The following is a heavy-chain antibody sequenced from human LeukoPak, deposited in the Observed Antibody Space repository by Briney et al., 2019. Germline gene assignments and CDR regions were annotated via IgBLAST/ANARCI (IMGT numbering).Heavy chain of an antibody. D-gene: IGHD3-9*01. CDR3: ARPSILGPDTDY. V-gene: IGHV3-7*01. CDR1: GFIFNTYW. J-gene: IGHJ4*02. CDR2: IERDGSEK. Sequence: GSLGLSCAASGFIFNTYWMTWVRQTPGKGLEWVASIERDGSEKYYVDSVKGRFTISRDNAENSLFLQMNNLRADDTAMYYCARPSILGPDTDYWGRGTLVTVSS.